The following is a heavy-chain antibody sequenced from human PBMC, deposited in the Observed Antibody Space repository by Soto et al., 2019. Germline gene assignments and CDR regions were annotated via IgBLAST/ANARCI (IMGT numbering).Heavy chain of an antibody. Sequence: GESLKISCNGSGYSFTSYWISWVRQMPGKGLEWMGRIDPSDSYANYSPSFQGHVTISADKSISTAYLQWSSLKASDTAMYYCARHEKNWFDPWGQGTLVTVSS. J-gene: IGHJ5*02. CDR1: GYSFTSYW. CDR3: ARHEKNWFDP. CDR2: IDPSDSYA. V-gene: IGHV5-10-1*01.